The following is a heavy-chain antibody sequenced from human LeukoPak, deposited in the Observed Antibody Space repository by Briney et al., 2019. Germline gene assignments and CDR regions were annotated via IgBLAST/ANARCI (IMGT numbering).Heavy chain of an antibody. J-gene: IGHJ4*02. CDR3: ARGWDYDSGGRPTAYVY. CDR2: ITPMFGRA. CDR1: GGTFSSYA. V-gene: IGHV1-69*13. Sequence: ASVKVSCKASGGTFSSYAISWVRQAPGQGLEWMGGITPMFGRANYAQKFQGRVTITADESTSTVYMELKSLKSEDTAVYYCARGWDYDSGGRPTAYVYWGQGTLVTVSS. D-gene: IGHD3-22*01.